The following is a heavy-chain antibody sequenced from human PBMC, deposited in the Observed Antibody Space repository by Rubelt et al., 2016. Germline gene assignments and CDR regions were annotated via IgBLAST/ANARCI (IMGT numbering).Heavy chain of an antibody. CDR1: GFTFSSYA. V-gene: IGHV3-23*01. Sequence: GGSLRLSCAASGFTFSSYAMTWVRQAPGKGLEWVSAISGSGGSTYYADSVKGRFTISRDNSKNTLYLQMNHLRAEDTAIYYCAKDLRWGFDYWGQGTLVTVSS. CDR2: ISGSGGST. D-gene: IGHD4-23*01. CDR3: AKDLRWGFDY. J-gene: IGHJ4*02.